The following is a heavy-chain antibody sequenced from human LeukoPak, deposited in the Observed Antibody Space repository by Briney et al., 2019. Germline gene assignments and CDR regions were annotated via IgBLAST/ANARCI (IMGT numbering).Heavy chain of an antibody. CDR1: GGSISSGSYY. D-gene: IGHD3-3*01. J-gene: IGHJ3*02. CDR3: ARDGSAYYDFWSGYSYDAFDI. Sequence: SETLSLTCTVSGGSISSGSYYWSWIRQPAGKGLEWIGRIYTSGSTNYNPSLKSRVTISVDTSKNQFSLKLSSVTAANTAVYYCARDGSAYYDFWSGYSYDAFDIWGQGTMVTVSS. CDR2: IYTSGST. V-gene: IGHV4-61*02.